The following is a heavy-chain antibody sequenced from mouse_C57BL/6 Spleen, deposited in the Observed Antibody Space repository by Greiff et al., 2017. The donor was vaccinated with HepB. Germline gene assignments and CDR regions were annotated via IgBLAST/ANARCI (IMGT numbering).Heavy chain of an antibody. J-gene: IGHJ4*01. CDR3: ARDTTVVAPPYYYAMDY. CDR2: INPNYGTT. CDR1: GYSFTDYN. D-gene: IGHD1-1*01. Sequence: EVKLMESGPELVKPGASVKISCKASGYSFTDYNMNWVKQSNGKSLEWIGVINPNYGTTSYNQKFKGKATLTVDQSSSTAYMQLNSLTSEDSAVYYCARDTTVVAPPYYYAMDYWGQGTSVTVSS. V-gene: IGHV1-39*01.